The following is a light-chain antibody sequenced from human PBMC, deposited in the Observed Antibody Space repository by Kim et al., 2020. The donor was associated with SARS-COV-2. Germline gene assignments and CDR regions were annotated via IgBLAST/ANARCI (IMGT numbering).Light chain of an antibody. Sequence: DIQMTQSPTSLSASVGDRVTITCRASQSINTYLNWYQQKTGKAPKLLIYAASSLHSGVPSRFSGSGSGTDFTLTISSLQREDFATYYCQQSYSAPPTLGQGTKLEIK. CDR3: QQSYSAPPT. CDR1: QSINTY. J-gene: IGKJ2*01. V-gene: IGKV1-39*01. CDR2: AAS.